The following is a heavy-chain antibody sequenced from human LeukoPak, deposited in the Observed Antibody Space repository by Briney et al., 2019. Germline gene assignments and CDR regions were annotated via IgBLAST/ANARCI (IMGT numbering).Heavy chain of an antibody. CDR3: ARAIAVAGTPLDY. J-gene: IGHJ4*02. Sequence: GRSLRLSCAASGFTFDDYAMHWVRQATGKGLEWVSAIGTAGDTYYPGSVKGRFTISRENAKNSLYLQMNSLRAGDTAVYYCARAIAVAGTPLDYWGQGTLVTVSS. CDR1: GFTFDDYA. D-gene: IGHD6-19*01. CDR2: IGTAGDT. V-gene: IGHV3-13*01.